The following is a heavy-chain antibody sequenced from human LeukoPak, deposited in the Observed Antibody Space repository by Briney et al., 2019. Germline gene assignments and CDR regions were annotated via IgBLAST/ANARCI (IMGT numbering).Heavy chain of an antibody. J-gene: IGHJ4*02. CDR1: GFTFSSYW. Sequence: GGSLRLSCAASGFTFSSYWMSWVRQAPGKGLEWVANIKQDGSEKYYVDSVKGRFTISRDNAKNSLYLQMNSLRAEDTAVYYCARATYDFWGGYPDYWGQGTLVTVSS. CDR3: ARATYDFWGGYPDY. D-gene: IGHD3-3*01. V-gene: IGHV3-7*01. CDR2: IKQDGSEK.